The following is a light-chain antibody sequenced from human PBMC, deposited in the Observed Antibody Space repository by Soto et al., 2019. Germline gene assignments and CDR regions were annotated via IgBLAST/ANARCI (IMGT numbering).Light chain of an antibody. CDR1: QSISSW. V-gene: IGKV1-5*03. CDR2: KAS. Sequence: DIQMTQSPSTLSASVGDRVTITCRASQSISSWLAWYHQKPGKAPKLLIYKASSLESGVPSRFSGSGSGTEFTLTISSLQPDDFATYYCKQYKSYPLTFGGGTKVEIK. CDR3: KQYKSYPLT. J-gene: IGKJ4*01.